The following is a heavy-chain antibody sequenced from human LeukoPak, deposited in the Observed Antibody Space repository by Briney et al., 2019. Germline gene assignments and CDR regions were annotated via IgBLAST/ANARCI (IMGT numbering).Heavy chain of an antibody. CDR3: TRGRYQFLGPNDY. CDR2: ITMNSVR. CDR1: GFSLSDYG. J-gene: IGHJ4*02. D-gene: IGHD2-2*01. V-gene: IGHV3-48*02. Sequence: GGSLRLSCSASGFSLSDYGMSWVRQAPGKGLEWVSYITMNSVRLYADSMKGRFTIFRDNDKNSVYLQMNSLRDEDTAMYYCTRGRYQFLGPNDYWGQGSLVTVSS.